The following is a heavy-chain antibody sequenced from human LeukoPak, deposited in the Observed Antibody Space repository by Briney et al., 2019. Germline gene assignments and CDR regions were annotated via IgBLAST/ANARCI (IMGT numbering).Heavy chain of an antibody. Sequence: ASVKVSCKASGYTFTSYAMNWVRQAPGQGLEWMGWINTNTGNPTYAQGFTGRFVFSLDTSVSTAYLQISSLKAEDTAVYYCARARRTDYYDSSGYYFPPDYWGQGTLVTVSS. CDR2: INTNTGNP. J-gene: IGHJ4*02. D-gene: IGHD3-22*01. V-gene: IGHV7-4-1*02. CDR1: GYTFTSYA. CDR3: ARARRTDYYDSSGYYFPPDY.